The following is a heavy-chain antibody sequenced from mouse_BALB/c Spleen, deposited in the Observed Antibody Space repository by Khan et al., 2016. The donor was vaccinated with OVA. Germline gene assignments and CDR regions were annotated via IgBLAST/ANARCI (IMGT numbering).Heavy chain of an antibody. Sequence: EVQLQESGPGLVKPSQTVSLTCTVTGISITTGNYRWSWIRQFPGNTLEWIGHIYYSGTITYNPSLTSRTTITRDTSKNRVFLEMNSLTAEDTATYYCARDYGSLYWYFDVWGAGTTVTVSS. CDR1: GISITTGNYR. J-gene: IGHJ1*01. CDR2: IYYSGTI. V-gene: IGHV3-5*02. D-gene: IGHD1-1*01. CDR3: ARDYGSLYWYFDV.